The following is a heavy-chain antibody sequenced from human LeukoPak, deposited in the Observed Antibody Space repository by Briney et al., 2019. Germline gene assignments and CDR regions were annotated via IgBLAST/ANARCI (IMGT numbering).Heavy chain of an antibody. CDR2: ISSSGSTI. Sequence: AGGSLRLSCAASGFTFSDYYMSWIRQAPGKGLEWVSYISSSGSTIYYADSVKGRFTISRDNAKNSLYLQMNSLRAEDTAVYYCAREVYSGSYLNWFDPWGQGTLVTVSS. CDR3: AREVYSGSYLNWFDP. V-gene: IGHV3-11*01. J-gene: IGHJ5*02. CDR1: GFTFSDYY. D-gene: IGHD1-26*01.